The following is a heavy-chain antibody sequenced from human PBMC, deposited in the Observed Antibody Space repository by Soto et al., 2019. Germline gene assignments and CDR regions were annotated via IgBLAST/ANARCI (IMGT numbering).Heavy chain of an antibody. CDR2: ISSSSSTI. J-gene: IGHJ6*02. V-gene: IGHV3-48*01. D-gene: IGHD5-12*01. CDR3: ARADSGYAHGYYYYGMDV. CDR1: GFTFSSYS. Sequence: EVQLVESGGGLVQPGGSLRLSCAASGFTFSSYSMNWVRQALGKGLEWVSYISSSSSTIYYADSVKGRFTISRDNAKNSLYLHMNSLRAEDTAVYYCARADSGYAHGYYYYGMDVWGQGTTVTVSS.